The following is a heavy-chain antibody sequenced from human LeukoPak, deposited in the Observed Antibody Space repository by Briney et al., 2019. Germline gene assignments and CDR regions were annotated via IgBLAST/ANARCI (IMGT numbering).Heavy chain of an antibody. J-gene: IGHJ4*02. D-gene: IGHD2-21*02. Sequence: SVTVSCKTSGGSFSSYAFSWMRQAPGQGLEWMGRIIPIYDASDYAQMLQGRVSITTDESTNTVHMEVSSLTFEDTAVYYCAREPLGCGGDCHFDYWGQGTLVTVSS. CDR2: IIPIYDAS. CDR3: AREPLGCGGDCHFDY. V-gene: IGHV1-69*05. CDR1: GGSFSSYA.